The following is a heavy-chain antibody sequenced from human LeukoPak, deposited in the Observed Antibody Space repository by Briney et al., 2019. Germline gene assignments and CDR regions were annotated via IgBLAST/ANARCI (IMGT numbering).Heavy chain of an antibody. J-gene: IGHJ5*02. Sequence: PSQTLSLTCTVSGGSISSGGYYWSWIRQHPGKGLEWIGYIYYSGSTYYNPSLKSRVTISVDTSKNQFSLKLSSVTAADTAVYYCARVTGAKNWFDPWGQGTLVTVSS. CDR2: IYYSGST. CDR3: ARVTGAKNWFDP. V-gene: IGHV4-31*03. D-gene: IGHD3-10*01. CDR1: GGSISSGGYY.